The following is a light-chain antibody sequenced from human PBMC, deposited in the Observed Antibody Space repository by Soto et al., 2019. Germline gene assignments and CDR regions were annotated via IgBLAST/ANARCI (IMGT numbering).Light chain of an antibody. CDR3: SSFTGSNYV. J-gene: IGLJ1*01. CDR2: DVS. CDR1: ISDVGGYNF. V-gene: IGLV2-14*03. Sequence: QSALTQPASVSGSPGQSITISCTGTISDVGGYNFVSWYQQYPGKAPKLMICDVSNRPSGVSNRFSGSKSGNTASLTISGLQAEDEADYSCSSFTGSNYVFGTGTKLTVL.